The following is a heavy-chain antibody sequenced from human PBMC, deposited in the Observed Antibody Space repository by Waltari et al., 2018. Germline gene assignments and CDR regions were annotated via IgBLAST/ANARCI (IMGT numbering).Heavy chain of an antibody. CDR3: ARASAGHYDAFDL. CDR1: GAPMRDYY. V-gene: IGHV4-59*13. CDR2: IHYSGST. D-gene: IGHD3-3*01. Sequence: QEQLQESGPGLAKPAATQSLTCCDSGAPMRDYYWSWIRQPPGKGLDWIGYIHYSGSTNYNPSLKSRVTISVDTSKNQFSLKLRSVTAADTAVYYCARASAGHYDAFDLWGQGTTVSVSS. J-gene: IGHJ3*01.